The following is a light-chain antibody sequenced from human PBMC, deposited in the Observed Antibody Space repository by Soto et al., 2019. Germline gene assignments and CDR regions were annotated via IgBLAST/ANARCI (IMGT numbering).Light chain of an antibody. CDR1: QSVSSSY. CDR2: GAS. J-gene: IGKJ3*01. Sequence: EIVLTQSPGTLSLSPGERATLSCRASQSVSSSYLAWYQQKPGQAPRLLIYGASGRATGIPDRFSGSGSGTDFTLTISRLEPEDFAVYYCQQYGISPIFTFGPGTKVDIK. CDR3: QQYGISPIFT. V-gene: IGKV3-20*01.